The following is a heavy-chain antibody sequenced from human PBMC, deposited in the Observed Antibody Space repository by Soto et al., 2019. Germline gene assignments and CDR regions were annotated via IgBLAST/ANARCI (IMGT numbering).Heavy chain of an antibody. CDR3: TRDLLPGQWLIQPVGY. Sequence: ASVKVSCKASGYTFTSYAMHWVRQAPGQRLEWMGWINAGNGNTKYSQKFQGRVTITRDTSASTAYMELSSLRSEDTVVYYCTRDLLPGQWLIQPVGYWGQGTLVTVSS. D-gene: IGHD6-19*01. CDR1: GYTFTSYA. CDR2: INAGNGNT. J-gene: IGHJ4*02. V-gene: IGHV1-3*01.